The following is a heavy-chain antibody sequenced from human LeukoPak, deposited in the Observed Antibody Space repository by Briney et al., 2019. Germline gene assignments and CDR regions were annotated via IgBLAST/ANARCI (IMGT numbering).Heavy chain of an antibody. Sequence: PSETLSLTCTVSGGSISSSSYYWGWIRQPPGKGLEWIGSIYYSGNTYYNPSLKSRVTISVDTSKNQFSLKLSSVTAADTAVYYCAATYYDSSGYYHTAPSLFDYWGQGTLVTVSS. J-gene: IGHJ4*02. V-gene: IGHV4-39*01. CDR3: AATYYDSSGYYHTAPSLFDY. D-gene: IGHD3-22*01. CDR2: IYYSGNT. CDR1: GGSISSSSYY.